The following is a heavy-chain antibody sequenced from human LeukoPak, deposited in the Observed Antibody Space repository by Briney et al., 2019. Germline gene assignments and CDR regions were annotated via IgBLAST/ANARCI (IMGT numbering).Heavy chain of an antibody. V-gene: IGHV3-30*04. CDR3: AKSHGYSYGFDY. Sequence: PGGSLRLSCAASGFTFSSYAMHWVRQAPGKGLERVAVISYDGSNKYYRDSVKGRFTISRDNSKNTLYLQMNSLRAEDTAVYYCAKSHGYSYGFDYWGQGTLVTVSS. D-gene: IGHD5-18*01. J-gene: IGHJ4*02. CDR1: GFTFSSYA. CDR2: ISYDGSNK.